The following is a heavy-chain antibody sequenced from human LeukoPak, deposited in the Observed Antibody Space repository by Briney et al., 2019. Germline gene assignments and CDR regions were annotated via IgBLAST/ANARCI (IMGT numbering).Heavy chain of an antibody. CDR3: ASHYDSGGFYKP. V-gene: IGHV3-30-3*01. CDR2: ISYDGSNK. CDR1: GFTFSSYA. D-gene: IGHD3-10*01. J-gene: IGHJ5*02. Sequence: GGSLRLSCAASGFTFSSYAMHWVRQAPGKGLEWVAVISYDGSNKYYADSVKGRFTISRDNSKNTLYLQMNSLRAEDTAVYYCASHYDSGGFYKPWGQGTLVTVSS.